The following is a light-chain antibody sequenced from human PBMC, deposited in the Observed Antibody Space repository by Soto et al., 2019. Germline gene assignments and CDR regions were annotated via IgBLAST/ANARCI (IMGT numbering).Light chain of an antibody. CDR1: SSDVGGYNY. CDR2: EVY. Sequence: QSALTQPASVSGSPGQSITISCTGSSSDVGGYNYVSWFQQHPGKAPKLMIYEVYNRPSGISNRFSGSKSGNTASLTISGIQAEDEADYYCASYTSTGVIFGGGTKLTVL. J-gene: IGLJ2*01. V-gene: IGLV2-14*01. CDR3: ASYTSTGVI.